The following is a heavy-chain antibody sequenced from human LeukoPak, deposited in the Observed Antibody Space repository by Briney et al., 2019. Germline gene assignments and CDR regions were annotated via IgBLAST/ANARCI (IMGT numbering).Heavy chain of an antibody. Sequence: PGGSLRLSCVGSGFTFNNYWMYWVRHAPGKEPIWVTRTSRDGRETVYADSVKGRFTVSRDNAKNTLYLQMTSLRVEDTAVYYCARGDPDYADPAYYYYYGMDVWGQGTTVTVSS. V-gene: IGHV3-74*01. CDR2: TSRDGRET. CDR3: ARGDPDYADPAYYYYYGMDV. CDR1: GFTFNNYW. D-gene: IGHD3-16*01. J-gene: IGHJ6*02.